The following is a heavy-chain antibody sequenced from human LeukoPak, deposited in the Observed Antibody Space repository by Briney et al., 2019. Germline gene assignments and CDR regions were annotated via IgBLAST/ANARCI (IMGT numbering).Heavy chain of an antibody. Sequence: PSETLSLTCAVSGASVNSGSYYWSWIRQHPGKGLEWIGYIYYTGITNYNPSLKSRVTISVDTSKNQFSLKLSSVTAADTAVYYCARDKKEYYDFWSGYYTVDAFDIWGQGTMVTVSS. V-gene: IGHV4-61*01. CDR3: ARDKKEYYDFWSGYYTVDAFDI. CDR2: IYYTGIT. J-gene: IGHJ3*02. D-gene: IGHD3-3*01. CDR1: GASVNSGSYY.